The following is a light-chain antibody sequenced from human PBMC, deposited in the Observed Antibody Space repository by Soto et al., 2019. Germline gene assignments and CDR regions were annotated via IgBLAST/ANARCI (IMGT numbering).Light chain of an antibody. CDR1: QPLNNN. CDR3: QQYGNLPLT. CDR2: RVS. J-gene: IGKJ4*01. Sequence: EIVMTQSPATLSVSPGDRATLSCRAGQPLNNNVAWYQHKPGQAPRLLIYRVSSRATGVPDRFSGSGSGTDYTLTISRLEPEDFAVYYGQQYGNLPLTFGGGTKVDIK. V-gene: IGKV3-20*01.